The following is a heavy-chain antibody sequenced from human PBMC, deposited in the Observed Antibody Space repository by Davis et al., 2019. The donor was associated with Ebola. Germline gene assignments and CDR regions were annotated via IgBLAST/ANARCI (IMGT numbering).Heavy chain of an antibody. CDR1: GFSVSTKY. Sequence: GGSLRLSCAASGFSVSTKYMNWVRQAPGKGLQWVSIMYSGGTTYYADSVKGRFTVSRDNAKSMLFLQMNSLRVEDTAVYYWASYVVGWGRGTLVTVSS. CDR2: MYSGGTT. CDR3: ASYVVG. J-gene: IGHJ4*02. D-gene: IGHD2-15*01. V-gene: IGHV3-53*01.